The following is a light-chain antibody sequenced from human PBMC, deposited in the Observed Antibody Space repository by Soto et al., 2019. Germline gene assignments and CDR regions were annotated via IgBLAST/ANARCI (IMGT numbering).Light chain of an antibody. V-gene: IGKV3-15*01. CDR3: QQYNNRPPRGRT. CDR1: QSVSSN. Sequence: EIVMTQSPATLSVSPGERATLSCRASQSVSSNLAWYQQKPGQAPRLLIYGASTRATGIPARFSGSGSGTEFTLTISSLQSEDFAVDYCQQYNNRPPRGRTFGQGTKVEIK. CDR2: GAS. J-gene: IGKJ1*01.